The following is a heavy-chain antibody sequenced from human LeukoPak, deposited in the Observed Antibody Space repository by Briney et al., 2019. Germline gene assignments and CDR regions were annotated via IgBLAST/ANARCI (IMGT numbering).Heavy chain of an antibody. CDR3: ARTLK. CDR2: INPNSGGT. CDR1: GYTFKSYG. J-gene: IGHJ4*02. Sequence: ASVKVSCKASGYTFKSYGFNWVRQAPGQGLEWMGWINPNSGGTNYAQKFQGRVTMTRDTSISTAYMELSRLRSDDTAVYYCARTLKWGQGTLVTVSS. V-gene: IGHV1-2*02.